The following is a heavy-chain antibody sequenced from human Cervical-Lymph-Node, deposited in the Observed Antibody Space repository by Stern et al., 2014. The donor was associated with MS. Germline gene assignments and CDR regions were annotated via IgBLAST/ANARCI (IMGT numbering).Heavy chain of an antibody. J-gene: IGHJ4*02. D-gene: IGHD2-15*01. V-gene: IGHV3-48*02. CDR3: ARGWQPDC. Sequence: EVQLVESGGGLVQPGGSLRLSCAASGFTFSTYSMNWVRQAPGKGLEWLSYISTDSNTVFYADSVKGRFTISRDNARSSLYLQMNSLRDGDTAVYYCARGWQPDCWGRGTLVTVSS. CDR1: GFTFSTYS. CDR2: ISTDSNTV.